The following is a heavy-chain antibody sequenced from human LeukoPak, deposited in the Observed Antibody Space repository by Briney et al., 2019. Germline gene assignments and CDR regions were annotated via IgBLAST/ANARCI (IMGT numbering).Heavy chain of an antibody. Sequence: GGSLRFSCAASGFTVRSNYMSRVRQAPGKGLEWGSVIYSGGGTYYADSVKGRFTISRDNSKNTLYLQMNSLRAEDTAVYYCARASSSGRLYYYYYMDVWGKGTTVTVSS. CDR3: ARASSSGRLYYYYYMDV. D-gene: IGHD6-19*01. CDR2: IYSGGGT. V-gene: IGHV3-53*01. J-gene: IGHJ6*03. CDR1: GFTVRSNY.